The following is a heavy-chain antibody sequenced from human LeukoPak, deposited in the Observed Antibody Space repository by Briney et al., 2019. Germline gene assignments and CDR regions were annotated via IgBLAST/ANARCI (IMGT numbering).Heavy chain of an antibody. V-gene: IGHV1-69*05. J-gene: IGHJ4*02. Sequence: SVKVSCKASGGTFSSYAISWVRQAPGQGLEWMGGIIPIFGTANYAQKFQGRVTMTRDTSTSTVCMELSSLRSEDTAVYYCARERITIFGVAVARRYYFDYWGQGTLVAVSS. CDR1: GGTFSSYA. CDR3: ARERITIFGVAVARRYYFDY. CDR2: IIPIFGTA. D-gene: IGHD3-3*01.